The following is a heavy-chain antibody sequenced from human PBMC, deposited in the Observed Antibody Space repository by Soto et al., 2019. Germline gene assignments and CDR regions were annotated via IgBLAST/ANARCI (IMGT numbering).Heavy chain of an antibody. Sequence: QLQLQESGSGLVKPSQTLSLTCAVSDGSISSGGYSWSWIRQPPEKGLEGIGYIYHSGSTYYNPYIKRRLTISVDRSKNQFSLKLSSVTAADTAVYYCARVGVVAATGIDYWGQGTLVTVSS. CDR2: IYHSGST. V-gene: IGHV4-30-2*01. J-gene: IGHJ4*02. CDR3: ARVGVVAATGIDY. D-gene: IGHD2-15*01. CDR1: DGSISSGGYS.